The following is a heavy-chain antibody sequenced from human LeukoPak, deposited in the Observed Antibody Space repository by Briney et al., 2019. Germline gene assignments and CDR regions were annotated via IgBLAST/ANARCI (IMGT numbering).Heavy chain of an antibody. D-gene: IGHD3-22*01. CDR2: IIPIFGTA. CDR1: GGTFSSYA. CDR3: ARDYGYYDSSGYGY. Sequence: ASVKVSCKASGGTFSSYAISWVRQAPGQGLEWMGGIIPIFGTANYAQKFQGRVTITADKSTSTAYMELSSLRSEDTAVYYCARDYGYYDSSGYGYWGQGTLVTVSS. V-gene: IGHV1-69*06. J-gene: IGHJ4*02.